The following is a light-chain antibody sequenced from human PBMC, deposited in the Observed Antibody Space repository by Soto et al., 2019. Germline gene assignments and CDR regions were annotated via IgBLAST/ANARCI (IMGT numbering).Light chain of an antibody. CDR3: SSYAGSIDFV. V-gene: IGLV1-44*01. CDR2: SNN. Sequence: QSVLTQPPSASGTPGQRVTISCSGSSSNIGSNTVNWYQQLPGTAPKLLIYSNNQRPSGVPDRFSGSKSGTSASLAISGLQSEDEADYYCSSYAGSIDFVFGTGTKLTVL. J-gene: IGLJ1*01. CDR1: SSNIGSNT.